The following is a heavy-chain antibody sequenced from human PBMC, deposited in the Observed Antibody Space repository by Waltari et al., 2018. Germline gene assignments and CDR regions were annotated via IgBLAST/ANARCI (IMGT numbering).Heavy chain of an antibody. J-gene: IGHJ6*03. D-gene: IGHD6-19*01. CDR1: EGSFIGYY. Sequence: QVQLQPWGAGLLKPSETLSLTCGGSEGSFIGYYWIRIRQAPGKGLEWIGEVDHSGTPNYNPSLKSRLTISIYASRVQLSLKLSSVTAADSAVYYCARSPRIAVSPRYYYMDVWGKGTTVTVSS. CDR3: ARSPRIAVSPRYYYMDV. CDR2: VDHSGTP. V-gene: IGHV4-34*02.